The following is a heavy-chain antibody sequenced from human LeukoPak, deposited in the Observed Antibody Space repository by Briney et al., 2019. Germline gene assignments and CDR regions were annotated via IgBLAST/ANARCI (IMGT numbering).Heavy chain of an antibody. CDR2: ISGSSSYI. Sequence: GGSLRLSCAASGFTFSSYSMNWVRQAPGKGLEWVSSISGSSSYIYYADSVKGRFTISRDNAKNSLYLQMNSLRAEDTAVYYCANGVDSSGLFDYWGQGTLVTVSS. J-gene: IGHJ4*02. D-gene: IGHD3-22*01. CDR1: GFTFSSYS. CDR3: ANGVDSSGLFDY. V-gene: IGHV3-21*04.